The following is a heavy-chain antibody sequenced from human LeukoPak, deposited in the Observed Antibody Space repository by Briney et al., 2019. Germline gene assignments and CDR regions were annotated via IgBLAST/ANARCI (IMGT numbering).Heavy chain of an antibody. CDR2: VSGSGGST. CDR1: GFTFSTYG. CDR3: AKDRYFESEY. D-gene: IGHD1-26*01. J-gene: IGHJ4*02. V-gene: IGHV3-23*01. Sequence: GGSLRLSCAASGFTFSTYGMSWVRQAPGKGLDWVSAVSGSGGSTHYADSVTGRFTISRDNSKNTLYLQMNSLRAEDTAVYYCAKDRYFESEYWGQGTLVTVSS.